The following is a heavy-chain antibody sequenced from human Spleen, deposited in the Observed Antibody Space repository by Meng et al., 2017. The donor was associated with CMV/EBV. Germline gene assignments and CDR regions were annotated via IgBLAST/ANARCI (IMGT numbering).Heavy chain of an antibody. CDR1: GGCISSSIYY. V-gene: IGHV4-39*07. J-gene: IGHJ4*02. Sequence: QLQRQESGPGLVKPWETLSLTCTVSGGCISSSIYYWGWMRQPPGKGLEWIGSIYYSGSTYYNPSLKSRVTISVDTSKNQFSLKLSSVTAADTAVYYCARDLDYGDYGPFDYWGQGTLVTVSS. D-gene: IGHD4-17*01. CDR2: IYYSGST. CDR3: ARDLDYGDYGPFDY.